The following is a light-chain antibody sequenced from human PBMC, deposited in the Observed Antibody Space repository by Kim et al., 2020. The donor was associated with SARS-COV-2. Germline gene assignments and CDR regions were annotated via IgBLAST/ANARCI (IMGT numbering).Light chain of an antibody. CDR2: GAS. J-gene: IGKJ2*01. CDR3: QQYNNWYT. CDR1: QSVSSN. Sequence: EIVMTQSPATLSVSPGERATLSCRASQSVSSNLAWYQQKPGQAPRLLIYGASTRSTGIPARFSGSGSGTEFTLTISSLQSEDFAVYYCQQYNNWYTFAQGPKLQI. V-gene: IGKV3-15*01.